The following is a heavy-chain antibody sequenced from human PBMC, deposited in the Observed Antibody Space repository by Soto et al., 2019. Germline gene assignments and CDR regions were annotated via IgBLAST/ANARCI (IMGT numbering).Heavy chain of an antibody. J-gene: IGHJ6*02. CDR2: ISNTSRTK. CDR3: ARDGNRGYDMAV. V-gene: IGHV3-48*02. CDR1: GFDFSKYN. Sequence: EVQVVESGGGLIQPGGSLRLSCAGSGFDFSKYNMDWVRQAPGKGLEWISYISNTSRTKFYADSVNGRLTISRDNARSSLFLEMNSLRDEDTAIYYCARDGNRGYDMAVWGQGTTVTVSS. D-gene: IGHD1-1*01.